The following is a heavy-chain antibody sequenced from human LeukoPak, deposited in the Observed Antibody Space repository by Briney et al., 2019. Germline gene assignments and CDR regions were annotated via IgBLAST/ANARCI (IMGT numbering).Heavy chain of an antibody. J-gene: IGHJ4*02. Sequence: PRQSLTLSCAASGFTFSSYAMTWVRQAPGKGLEWVSAISGSGSSTYYADSVKGRFTISRDNSKNTLYLQMNSLRAEDTAVYYCARRYTGYGILDYWGQGTLVTVSS. CDR1: GFTFSSYA. D-gene: IGHD5-12*01. V-gene: IGHV3-23*01. CDR2: ISGSGSST. CDR3: ARRYTGYGILDY.